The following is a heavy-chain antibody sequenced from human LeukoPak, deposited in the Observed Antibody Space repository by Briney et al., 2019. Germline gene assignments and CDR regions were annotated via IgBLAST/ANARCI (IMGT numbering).Heavy chain of an antibody. CDR3: ARVYYDYVWGSYRQDYYYYYMDV. CDR2: IYHSGST. V-gene: IGHV4-38-2*02. Sequence: AETLSLTCTVSGYSISSGYYWGWIRQPPGKGLEWIGSIYHSGSTYYNPSLKSRVTISVDTSKNQFSLKLSSVTAADTAVYYCARVYYDYVWGSYRQDYYYYYMDVWGKGTTVTVSS. J-gene: IGHJ6*03. D-gene: IGHD3-16*02. CDR1: GYSISSGYY.